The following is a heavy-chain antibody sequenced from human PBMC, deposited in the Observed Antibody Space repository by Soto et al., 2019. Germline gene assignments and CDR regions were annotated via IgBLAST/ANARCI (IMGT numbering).Heavy chain of an antibody. CDR1: GGTFSSYA. CDR3: ARSQGSSTSLEIYYYYYYGMDV. CDR2: IIPISETT. J-gene: IGHJ6*02. D-gene: IGHD2-2*01. Sequence: SVKVSCKASGGTFSSYAISWVRQAPGQGLEWVGGIIPISETTNYAQKFQGRVTITADESKSTAYMELSSLRSEDTAVYYCARSQGSSTSLEIYYYYYYGMDVWGQGTTVTVSS. V-gene: IGHV1-69*13.